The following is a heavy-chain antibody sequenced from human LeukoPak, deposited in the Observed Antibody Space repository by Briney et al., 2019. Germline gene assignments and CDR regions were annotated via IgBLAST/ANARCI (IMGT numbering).Heavy chain of an antibody. V-gene: IGHV1-2*02. J-gene: IGHJ3*02. CDR2: INPNSGGT. CDR3: AIDPTDRDAFDI. CDR1: GYAFTGYY. Sequence: GASVKVSCKASGYAFTGYYMHWVRQAPGQGLEWMGWINPNSGGTNYAQKFQGRVTMTRDTSISTVYMELSRLRSDDTAVYYCAIDPTDRDAFDIWGQGTMVTVSS.